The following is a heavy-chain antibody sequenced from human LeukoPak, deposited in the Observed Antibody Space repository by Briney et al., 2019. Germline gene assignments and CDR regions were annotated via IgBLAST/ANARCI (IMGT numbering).Heavy chain of an antibody. D-gene: IGHD2-15*01. CDR1: GYTFTSYG. CDR3: ARDRGYCSGGSCPSDL. J-gene: IGHJ2*01. CDR2: ISAYNGNT. Sequence: VASVKVSCKASGYTFTSYGISWVRQAPGQGLEWMGWISAYNGNTNYAQKLQGRVTMTTDTSTSTAYMELRSLRPDDTAVYYCARDRGYCSGGSCPSDLWGRGTLVTVSS. V-gene: IGHV1-18*01.